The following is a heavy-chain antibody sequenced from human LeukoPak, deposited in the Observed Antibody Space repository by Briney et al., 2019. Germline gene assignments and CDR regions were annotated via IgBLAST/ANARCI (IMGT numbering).Heavy chain of an antibody. Sequence: KPSETLSLTCTVSGGSISSGSYYWSWIRQPAGKGLEWIGRIYTSGSTNYNPSLKSRVTISVDTSKNQFSLKLSSVTAADTAVYYCARDQRLRGSGSYYGNSNWFDPWGQGTLVTVSS. CDR3: ARDQRLRGSGSYYGNSNWFDP. CDR1: GGSISSGSYY. CDR2: IYTSGST. J-gene: IGHJ5*02. D-gene: IGHD3-10*01. V-gene: IGHV4-61*02.